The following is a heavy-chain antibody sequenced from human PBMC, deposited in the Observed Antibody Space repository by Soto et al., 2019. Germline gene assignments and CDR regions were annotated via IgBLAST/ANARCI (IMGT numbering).Heavy chain of an antibody. CDR1: GGSISNFY. J-gene: IGHJ4*02. Sequence: QVHLRESGPGLVKPSETLSLSCTVSGGSISNFYWSWIRQPPGKGLEWIGYISYSGNTNYNPSLKSRVSISVDTSKNQWSLNLTSVTAADTAVYYWARAPMVLSRSYFDSWGQGTPVTVSS. CDR3: ARAPMVLSRSYFDS. V-gene: IGHV4-59*01. CDR2: ISYSGNT. D-gene: IGHD2-8*01.